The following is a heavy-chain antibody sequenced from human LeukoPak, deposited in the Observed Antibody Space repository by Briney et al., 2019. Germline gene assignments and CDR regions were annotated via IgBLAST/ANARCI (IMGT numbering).Heavy chain of an antibody. Sequence: GASVKVSCKASGYTFTSYGISWVRQAPGQGLEWMGWISAYNGNTNYAQKLQGRVTMTTDTSTSTAYMELSSLRSEDTAVYYCARDRDSEYYFDYWGQGTLVTVSS. CDR2: ISAYNGNT. CDR3: ARDRDSEYYFDY. D-gene: IGHD1-26*01. CDR1: GYTFTSYG. J-gene: IGHJ4*02. V-gene: IGHV1-18*01.